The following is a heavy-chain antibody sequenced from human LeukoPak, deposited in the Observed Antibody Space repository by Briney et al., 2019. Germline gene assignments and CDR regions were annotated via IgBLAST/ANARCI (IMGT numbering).Heavy chain of an antibody. CDR1: GFTVSSNY. Sequence: GGSLRLSCAASGFTVSSNYVSWVRQAPGKGLEWVSVIYSGGSTYYADSVKGRFTISRDNSKNTLYLQMNSLRAEDTAVYYCARGITMVRGVAHYYYYGMDVWGQGTTVTVSS. V-gene: IGHV3-53*01. J-gene: IGHJ6*02. CDR2: IYSGGST. D-gene: IGHD3-10*01. CDR3: ARGITMVRGVAHYYYYGMDV.